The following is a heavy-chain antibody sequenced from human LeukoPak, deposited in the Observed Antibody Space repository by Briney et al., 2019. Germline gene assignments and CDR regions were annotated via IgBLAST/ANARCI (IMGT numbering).Heavy chain of an antibody. CDR3: ARAAAMGGSNWFDP. V-gene: IGHV4-39*07. Sequence: PSETLSLTCTVSGGSISSSSYYWGWIRQPPGKGLEWIGSIYYSGSTNYNPSLKSRVTISIDTSKNQFSLKLSSVTAADTAVYYCARAAAMGGSNWFDPWGQGTLVTVSS. CDR1: GGSISSSSYY. J-gene: IGHJ5*02. CDR2: IYYSGST. D-gene: IGHD2-2*01.